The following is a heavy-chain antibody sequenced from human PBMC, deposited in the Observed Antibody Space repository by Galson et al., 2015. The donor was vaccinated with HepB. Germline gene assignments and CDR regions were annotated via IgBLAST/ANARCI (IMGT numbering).Heavy chain of an antibody. CDR1: GFTFSGYE. CDR2: ISESGDNT. D-gene: IGHD2-15*01. Sequence: SLRLSCAASGFTFSGYEMNWVRQAPGKGLEWASAISESGDNTNYADSVKGRFIISRDKSKNTLYLQVNSLRAEDTAVYYCVKCSMVVAARRYFDYWGQGTLVTVSS. CDR3: VKCSMVVAARRYFDY. J-gene: IGHJ4*02. V-gene: IGHV3-23*01.